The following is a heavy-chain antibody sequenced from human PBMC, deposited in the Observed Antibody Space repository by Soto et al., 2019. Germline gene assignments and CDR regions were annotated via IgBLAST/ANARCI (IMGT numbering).Heavy chain of an antibody. CDR1: GFTFSSYA. Sequence: GGSLRLSCAASGFTFSSYAMSWVRQAPGKGLEWVSAISGSGGSTYYADSVKGRFTISRDNAKNSLYLQMNSLRAEDTAVYYCAYYDFWSGYYDYWGQGTLVTVSS. CDR3: AYYDFWSGYYDY. V-gene: IGHV3-23*01. CDR2: ISGSGGST. D-gene: IGHD3-3*01. J-gene: IGHJ4*02.